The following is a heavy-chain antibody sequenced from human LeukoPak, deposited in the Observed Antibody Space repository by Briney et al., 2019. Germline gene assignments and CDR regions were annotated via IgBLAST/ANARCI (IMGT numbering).Heavy chain of an antibody. CDR2: IYYSGST. J-gene: IGHJ6*02. CDR1: GGSISSYY. Sequence: PSETLSLTCTVSGGSISSYYWSWIRQPPGKGLEWIGDIYYSGSTNYNPSLKSRVTISVDTSKNQFSLKLSSVPAADTAVYYCASAHCSSTSCYSYYYYGMDVWGQGTTVTVSS. CDR3: ASAHCSSTSCYSYYYYGMDV. V-gene: IGHV4-59*01. D-gene: IGHD2-2*01.